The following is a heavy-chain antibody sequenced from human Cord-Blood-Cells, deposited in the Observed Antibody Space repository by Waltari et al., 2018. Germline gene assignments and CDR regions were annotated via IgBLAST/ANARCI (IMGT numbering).Heavy chain of an antibody. D-gene: IGHD6-6*01. CDR1: GGSISSGSYY. CDR3: AIKRYSSSNWFDP. CDR2: IYTREGT. V-gene: IGHV4-61*09. J-gene: IGHJ5*02. Sequence: QVQLQESGPGLVKPSQTLSLTCTVSGGSISSGSYYWSWIRPPAGKGLEWIGYIYTREGTNIKPSLESRVTISVDTSKNQYSLKLSSVTAADTAVYYCAIKRYSSSNWFDPWGQGTLVTVSS.